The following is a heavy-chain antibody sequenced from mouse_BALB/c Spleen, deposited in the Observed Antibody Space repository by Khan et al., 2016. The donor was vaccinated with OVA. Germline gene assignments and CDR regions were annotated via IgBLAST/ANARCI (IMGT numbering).Heavy chain of an antibody. Sequence: QVQLKESGAELVKPGASVRLSCKSSGYTFTSFYLYWVKQRPGQGLEWIGDINPNNGGTNFNEKFKSKATLTVDKSSNTAYMQLSSLTSEDSAVYYCTRSGYGGFAYWGQGTLVTVSA. J-gene: IGHJ3*01. CDR2: INPNNGGT. D-gene: IGHD1-1*02. V-gene: IGHV1S81*02. CDR3: TRSGYGGFAY. CDR1: GYTFTSFY.